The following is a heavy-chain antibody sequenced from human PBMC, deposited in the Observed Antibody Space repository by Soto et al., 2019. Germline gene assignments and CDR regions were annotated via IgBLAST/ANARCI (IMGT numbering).Heavy chain of an antibody. D-gene: IGHD6-19*01. CDR1: GGSISSYY. CDR2: THYTGST. V-gene: IGHV4-59*12. CDR3: TRAGSLQWLVPEDF. J-gene: IGHJ4*02. Sequence: SETLSLTCTVSGGSISSYYWTWIRQPPGKGLEWVGYTHYTGSTNYNPSLKSRVTISVDPSKSIAYLQMNSLKTEDTAVSYCTRAGSLQWLVPEDFWGQGTLVTVSS.